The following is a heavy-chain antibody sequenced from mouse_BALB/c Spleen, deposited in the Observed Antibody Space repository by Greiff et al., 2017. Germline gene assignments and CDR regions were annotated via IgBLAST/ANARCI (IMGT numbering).Heavy chain of an antibody. CDR1: GYSITSDYA. CDR3: ASQGNYRYFDV. Sequence: EVKLVESGPGLVKPSQSLSLTCTVTGYSITSDYAWNWIRQFPGNKLEWMGYISYSGSTSYNPSLKSRISITRDTSKNQFFLQLNSVTTEDTATYYCASQGNYRYFDVWGAGTTVTVSS. CDR2: ISYSGST. V-gene: IGHV3-2*02. J-gene: IGHJ1*01. D-gene: IGHD2-1*01.